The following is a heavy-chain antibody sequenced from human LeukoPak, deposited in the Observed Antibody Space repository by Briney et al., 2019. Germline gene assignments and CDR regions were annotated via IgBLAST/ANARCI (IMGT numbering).Heavy chain of an antibody. J-gene: IGHJ3*02. Sequence: PSETLSLTCAVYGGSFSGYYWSWIRQPPGKGLEWIGEINHSGSTNYNPSLKSRVTISVDTSKNQFSLKLSSVTAADTAVYYCARDYDYGGNEHAFDIWGQGTMVTVSS. CDR2: INHSGST. CDR3: ARDYDYGGNEHAFDI. V-gene: IGHV4-34*01. CDR1: GGSFSGYY. D-gene: IGHD4-23*01.